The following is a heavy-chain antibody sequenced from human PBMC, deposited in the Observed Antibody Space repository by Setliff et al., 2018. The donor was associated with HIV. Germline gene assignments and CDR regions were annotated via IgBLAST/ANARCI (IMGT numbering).Heavy chain of an antibody. D-gene: IGHD2-8*01. CDR1: GFTFSNYA. Sequence: QAGGSVRLSCAASGFTFSNYAMNWVRQAPGKRLEWVSSITLDGARTLYADSVKGRFTMSRDNSKNTLYLHMTGLRAEDTAMYYCLLPCTSGWHNWADPWGQGTLVTVSS. J-gene: IGHJ5*02. CDR2: ITLDGART. V-gene: IGHV3-23*01. CDR3: LLPCTSGWHNWADP.